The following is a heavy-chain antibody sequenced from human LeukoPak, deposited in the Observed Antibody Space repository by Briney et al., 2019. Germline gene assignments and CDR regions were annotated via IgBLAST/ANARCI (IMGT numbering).Heavy chain of an antibody. CDR2: IKQDGSEK. CDR1: GFTVINNY. V-gene: IGHV3-7*01. D-gene: IGHD2-2*01. CDR3: ARHMRPRVVPAAMG. J-gene: IGHJ4*02. Sequence: PGGSLRLSCAASGFTVINNYMSWVRQAPGKGLEWVANIKQDGSEKYYVDSVKGRFTISRDNAKNSLYLQMNSLRAEDTAVYYCARHMRPRVVPAAMGWGQGTLVTVSS.